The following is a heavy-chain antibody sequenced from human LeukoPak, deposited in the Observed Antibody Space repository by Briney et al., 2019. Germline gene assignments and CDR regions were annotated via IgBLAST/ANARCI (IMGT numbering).Heavy chain of an antibody. Sequence: GGSLRLSCVASGFNFDDYTMHWVRQAPGKGLEWVSHIFWDSSKSFYADSVRGRFTVTRDNIKNSLYLEMTSLTSEDTAFYYCAREQSTGPHPDHWGQGTLVTVSS. J-gene: IGHJ4*02. CDR2: IFWDSSKS. D-gene: IGHD4-17*01. CDR1: GFNFDDYT. V-gene: IGHV3-43*01. CDR3: AREQSTGPHPDH.